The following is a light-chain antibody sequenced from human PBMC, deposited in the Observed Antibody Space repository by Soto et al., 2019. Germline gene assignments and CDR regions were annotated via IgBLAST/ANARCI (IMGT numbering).Light chain of an antibody. J-gene: IGKJ2*01. CDR2: KAS. V-gene: IGKV1-5*03. CDR1: QSISIW. CDR3: QQYKSYSLYT. Sequence: DIQMTQSPSTLSASVGDRVTITCRASQSISIWLAWYQQKPGKAPKLLIYKASSLESGVPSRFSGSGSATEFTLTISSLQPDDFATDYCQQYKSYSLYTFGQGTKLEIK.